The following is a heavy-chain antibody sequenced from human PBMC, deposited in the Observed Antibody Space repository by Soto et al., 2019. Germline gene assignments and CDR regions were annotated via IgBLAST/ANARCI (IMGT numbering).Heavy chain of an antibody. Sequence: SETLSLTCAVSGGSISSGGYSWGWIRQPPGKGLEWIGYIYHSGSTYYNPSLKSRVTISVDRSKNQFSLKLSSVTAADTAVYYCARLRYYDILTGYPDYWGQGTLVTVSS. J-gene: IGHJ4*02. V-gene: IGHV4-30-2*01. CDR3: ARLRYYDILTGYPDY. CDR1: GGSISSGGYS. CDR2: IYHSGST. D-gene: IGHD3-9*01.